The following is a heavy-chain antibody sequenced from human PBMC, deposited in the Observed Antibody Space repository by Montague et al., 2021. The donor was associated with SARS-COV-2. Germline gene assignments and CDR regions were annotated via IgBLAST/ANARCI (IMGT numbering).Heavy chain of an antibody. D-gene: IGHD3-9*01. J-gene: IGHJ4*02. CDR1: GGPISRSSYY. CDR2: SIMLGAP. V-gene: IGHV4-39*07. CDR3: ARQLRYYDWRVDY. Sequence: SETLSLTCSASGGPISRSSYYWGWIRQPPGKGWSGLAISIMLGAPTTIRPSRVEPPYLWTRPTANSPLKLTSVTAADTAVYYCARQLRYYDWRVDYWGQGTLVSVSS.